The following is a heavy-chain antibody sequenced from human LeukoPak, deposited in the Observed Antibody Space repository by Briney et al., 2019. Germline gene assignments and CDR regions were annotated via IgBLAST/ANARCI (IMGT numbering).Heavy chain of an antibody. CDR1: GGSISSYY. V-gene: IGHV4-59*12. D-gene: IGHD3-22*01. CDR2: IYHSGST. J-gene: IGHJ4*02. Sequence: SETLSLTCTVSGGSISSYYWSWVRQPPGKGLEWIGEIYHSGSTNYNPSLKSRVTISVDKSKNQFSLKLSSVTAADTAVYYCARGSGYYWGQGTLVTVSS. CDR3: ARGSGYY.